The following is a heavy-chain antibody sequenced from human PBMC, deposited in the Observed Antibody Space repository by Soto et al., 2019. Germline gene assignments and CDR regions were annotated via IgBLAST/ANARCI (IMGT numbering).Heavy chain of an antibody. D-gene: IGHD1-26*01. CDR2: AHHSGRT. CDR3: ARSEATGLDY. CDR1: CGSMSSSNW. Sequence: SETLSLTCTVSCGSMSSSNWWNWVRQSPGKGLEWIGEAHHSGRTNYNPSLKSRVTISVDKSKNHFSLKLSSVTAADTAVYYCARSEATGLDYWGQGTLVT. V-gene: IGHV4-4*02. J-gene: IGHJ4*02.